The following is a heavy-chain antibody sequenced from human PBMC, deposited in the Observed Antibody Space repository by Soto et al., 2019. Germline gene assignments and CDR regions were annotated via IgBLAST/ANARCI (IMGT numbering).Heavy chain of an antibody. J-gene: IGHJ5*02. CDR1: GYTFTNYG. Sequence: ASVKVSCKASGYTFTNYGISWVRQAPGQGLEWMGWISAYNGNTNYAQKLRGRVTMTTDTSTSTAYMELRSLTSDDTAVYYCARGGVGPGISGGWFDPWGQGTLVTVSS. CDR2: ISAYNGNT. V-gene: IGHV1-18*01. D-gene: IGHD3-3*01. CDR3: ARGGVGPGISGGWFDP.